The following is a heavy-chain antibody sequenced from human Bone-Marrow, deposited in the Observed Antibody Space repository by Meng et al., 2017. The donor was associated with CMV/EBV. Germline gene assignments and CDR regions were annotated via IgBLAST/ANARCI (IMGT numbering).Heavy chain of an antibody. D-gene: IGHD4-11*01. V-gene: IGHV3-64*02. Sequence: GESLKISCAASGFTFSSYAMHWVRQAPGKGLEYVSAISSNGGSTYYADSVKGRFTISRDNSKNTLYLQMGSLRAEDMAVYYCARAVQPTTVTAESDYWGQGTLVTVSS. CDR2: ISSNGGST. J-gene: IGHJ4*02. CDR3: ARAVQPTTVTAESDY. CDR1: GFTFSSYA.